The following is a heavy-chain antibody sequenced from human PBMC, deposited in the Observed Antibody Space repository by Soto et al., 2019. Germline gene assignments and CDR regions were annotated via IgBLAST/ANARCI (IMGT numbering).Heavy chain of an antibody. CDR3: ARAIDTAMVEDYYYYGMDV. CDR2: IIPIFGTA. CDR1: GGTFSSYA. J-gene: IGHJ6*02. D-gene: IGHD5-18*01. V-gene: IGHV1-69*13. Sequence: ASVKVSCKASGGTFSSYAISCVRQAPGQGLEWMGGIIPIFGTANYAQKFQGRVTITADESTSTAYMELSSLRSEDTAVYYCARAIDTAMVEDYYYYGMDVWGQGTTVTVSS.